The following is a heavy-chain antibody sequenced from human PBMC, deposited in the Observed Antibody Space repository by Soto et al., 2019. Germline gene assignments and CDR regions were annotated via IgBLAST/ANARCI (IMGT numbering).Heavy chain of an antibody. J-gene: IGHJ1*01. CDR1: GFTFSSYA. CDR3: AKARRYCGSVSCNEYFQH. CDR2: ISGSGAST. Sequence: GGSLRLSCAASGFTFSSYAMSWVRQTPGKGLEWVSDISGSGASTYYADSVKGRFTISRDNSKNTLYLQMNSLRAEDTALYYCAKARRYCGSVSCNEYFQHWGQGTLVTVSS. D-gene: IGHD2-15*01. V-gene: IGHV3-23*01.